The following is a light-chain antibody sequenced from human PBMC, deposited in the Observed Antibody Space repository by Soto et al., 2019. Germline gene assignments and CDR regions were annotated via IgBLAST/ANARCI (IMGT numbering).Light chain of an antibody. CDR3: MQSTQLPPS. J-gene: IGKJ5*01. CDR2: EVS. Sequence: DVVMTQTPLSLSVAPGQPASISCKSSQSLLHITGEPFLFWYLQKPGQSPQLLIYEVSTRVSGVPERFSGSGSGTDFTLEISLVETDDVGIYYCMQSTQLPPSFGQGTRL. V-gene: IGKV2D-29*02. CDR1: QSLLHITGEPF.